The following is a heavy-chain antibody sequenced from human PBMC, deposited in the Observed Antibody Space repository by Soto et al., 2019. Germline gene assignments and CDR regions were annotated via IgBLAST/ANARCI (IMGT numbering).Heavy chain of an antibody. J-gene: IGHJ6*02. D-gene: IGHD1-1*01. CDR2: INHSGST. Sequence: SETLSLTCAVYGGSFSGYYWSWIRQPPGKGLEWIGEINHSGSTNYNPSLKSRVTISVDTSKNRISLDLRSVTAADTAIYYCARHGHVRERPFYYYGMDVWGQGTTVTVSS. CDR1: GGSFSGYY. V-gene: IGHV4-34*01. CDR3: ARHGHVRERPFYYYGMDV.